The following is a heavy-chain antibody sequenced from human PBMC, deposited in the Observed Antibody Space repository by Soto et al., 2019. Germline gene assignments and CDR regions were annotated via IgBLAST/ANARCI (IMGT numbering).Heavy chain of an antibody. CDR2: IYYSGST. V-gene: IGHV4-31*03. D-gene: IGHD4-17*01. CDR3: ARDRTDGDPATFYYYYYMDV. J-gene: IGHJ6*03. CDR1: GGSISSGGYY. Sequence: SETLSLTCTVSGGSISSGGYYWSWIRQHPGKGLEWIGYIYYSGSTYYNPSLKSRVTISVDTSKNQFSLKLSSVTAADTAVYYCARDRTDGDPATFYYYYYMDVWGKGTTVTVSS.